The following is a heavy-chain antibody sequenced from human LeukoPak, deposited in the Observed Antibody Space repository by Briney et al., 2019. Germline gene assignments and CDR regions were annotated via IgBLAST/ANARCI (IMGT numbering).Heavy chain of an antibody. CDR1: GGSISSYY. D-gene: IGHD4-23*01. V-gene: IGHV4-34*01. J-gene: IGHJ4*02. Sequence: SETLSLTCTVSGGSISSYYWSWIRQPPGEGLEWIGEINHSGSTNYNPSLKSRVTISVDTSKNQFSLKLSSVTAADTAVYYCAINYGGKLSYFDYWGQGTLVTVSS. CDR2: INHSGST. CDR3: AINYGGKLSYFDY.